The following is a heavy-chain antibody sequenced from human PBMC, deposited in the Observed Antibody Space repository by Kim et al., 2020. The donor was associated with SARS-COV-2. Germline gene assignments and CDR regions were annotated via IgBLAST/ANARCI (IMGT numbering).Heavy chain of an antibody. Sequence: GGSLRLSCTASGFTFGDYAMSWFRQAPGKGLEWVGFIRSKAYGGTTEYAASVKGRFTISRDDSKSIAYLQMNSLKTEDTAVYYCTRDAPEYYDYVWGTRFYGMDVWGQGTTVTVSS. CDR1: GFTFGDYA. D-gene: IGHD3-16*01. J-gene: IGHJ6*02. CDR3: TRDAPEYYDYVWGTRFYGMDV. CDR2: IRSKAYGGTT. V-gene: IGHV3-49*03.